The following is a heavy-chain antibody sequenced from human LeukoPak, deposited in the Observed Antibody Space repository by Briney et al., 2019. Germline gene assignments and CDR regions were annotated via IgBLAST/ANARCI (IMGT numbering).Heavy chain of an antibody. CDR1: GGSISSYY. V-gene: IGHV4-34*01. J-gene: IGHJ4*02. CDR3: AREEGAIEYFDY. CDR2: INHSGST. Sequence: SETLSLTCTVSGGSISSYYWSWIRQPPGKGLEWIGEINHSGSTNYNPSLKSRVTISVDTSKNQFSLKLSSVTAADTAVYYCAREEGAIEYFDYWGQGTLVTVSS. D-gene: IGHD1-26*01.